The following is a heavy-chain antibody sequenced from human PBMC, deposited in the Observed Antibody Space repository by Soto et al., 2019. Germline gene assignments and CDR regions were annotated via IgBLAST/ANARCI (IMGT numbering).Heavy chain of an antibody. V-gene: IGHV3-7*01. D-gene: IGHD6-6*01. J-gene: IGHJ4*02. CDR3: ARDEARPLGY. CDR1: GFTFSSYW. Sequence: EVQLVESGGGLVQPGGSLRLSCAASGFTFSSYWMSWVRQAPGKGLEWVVNIKPDGSERYYVDSVRGRFTISRDNARNSLYLQMNSLRAEDTAVYYCARDEARPLGYWGQGTLVTVSS. CDR2: IKPDGSER.